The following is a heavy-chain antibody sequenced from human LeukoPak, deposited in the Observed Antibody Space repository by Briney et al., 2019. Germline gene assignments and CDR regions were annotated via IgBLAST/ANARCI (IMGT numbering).Heavy chain of an antibody. CDR2: IKQDGSDK. CDR3: TRENWGPDY. V-gene: IGHV3-7*01. CDR1: GFTFNKYW. D-gene: IGHD7-27*01. Sequence: PGGSLRLSCAASGFTFNKYWMTCVRQAPGKGLEWLANIKQDGSDKHYVNSVKGRFTISRDNAKNSVYLQLNSLRDEDTAIYYCTRENWGPDYWGQGTLVTVSS. J-gene: IGHJ4*02.